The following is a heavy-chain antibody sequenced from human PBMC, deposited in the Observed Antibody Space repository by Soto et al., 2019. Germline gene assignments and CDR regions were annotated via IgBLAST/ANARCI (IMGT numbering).Heavy chain of an antibody. CDR2: ISGSGGST. Sequence: EVQLLESGGGLVQPGGSLRLSCAASGFTFSSYAMSWVRQAPGKGLEWVSAISGSGGSTYYADSVKGRFTISRDNSKNTLYLQMNRLRAEDTAVYYCAKELSRPLNCCGRLAFDYWGQGTLVTGSS. D-gene: IGHD3-16*01. J-gene: IGHJ4*02. V-gene: IGHV3-23*01. CDR3: AKELSRPLNCCGRLAFDY. CDR1: GFTFSSYA.